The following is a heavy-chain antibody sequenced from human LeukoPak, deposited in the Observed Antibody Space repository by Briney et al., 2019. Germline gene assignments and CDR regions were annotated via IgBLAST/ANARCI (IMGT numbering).Heavy chain of an antibody. D-gene: IGHD4-23*01. CDR1: GFTFSSYA. V-gene: IGHV3-30*01. CDR3: ARAFFATTVVTGWFDP. CDR2: ISYDGSNK. J-gene: IGHJ5*02. Sequence: GRSLRLSCAASGFTFSSYAMHWVRQAPGKGLEWVAVISYDGSNKYYADSVKGRFTISRDNSKNTLYLQMNGLRAGDTAVYYCARAFFATTVVTGWFDPWGQGTLVTVSS.